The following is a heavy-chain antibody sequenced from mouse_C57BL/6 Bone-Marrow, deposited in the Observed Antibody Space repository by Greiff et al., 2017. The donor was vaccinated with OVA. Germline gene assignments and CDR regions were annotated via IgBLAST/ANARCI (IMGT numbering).Heavy chain of an antibody. CDR1: GFNIKDDY. D-gene: IGHD1-1*01. V-gene: IGHV14-4*01. CDR2: IDPENGDT. J-gene: IGHJ4*01. Sequence: VQVVESGAELVRPGASVKLSCTASGFNIKDDYMHWVKQRPEQGLEWIGWIDPENGDTEYASKFQGKATITADTSSNTAYLQLSSLTSEDTAVYYCTTDYGRRDYAMDYWGQGTSVTVSS. CDR3: TTDYGRRDYAMDY.